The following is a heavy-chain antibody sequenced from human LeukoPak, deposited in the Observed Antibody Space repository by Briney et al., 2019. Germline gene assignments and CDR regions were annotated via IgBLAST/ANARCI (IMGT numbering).Heavy chain of an antibody. Sequence: GGSLRLSCAASGFTFSSYWMSWVRQTPGKGLEWVANIKQDGSEKYYVDSVKGRFTISRDNAKNSLYLQMNSLRAEDTAVYYCAREFEYNWNDLGYWGQGTLVTVSS. V-gene: IGHV3-7*03. J-gene: IGHJ4*02. D-gene: IGHD1-20*01. CDR2: IKQDGSEK. CDR1: GFTFSSYW. CDR3: AREFEYNWNDLGY.